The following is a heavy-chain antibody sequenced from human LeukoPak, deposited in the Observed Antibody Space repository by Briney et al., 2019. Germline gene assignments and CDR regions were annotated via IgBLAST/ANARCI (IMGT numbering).Heavy chain of an antibody. J-gene: IGHJ3*02. CDR1: GFTFTSCG. Sequence: PGGSLRLSCTASGFTFTSCGMNWVRQAPGKGLEWVSFIDTSGSYIYYGDSLKGRVTISRDNAKNSLYLQMNGLRAEDTAVYYCARGRSITLLRGVAMSDGFDIWGQGAMVTVSS. CDR3: ARGRSITLLRGVAMSDGFDI. V-gene: IGHV3-21*01. D-gene: IGHD3-10*01. CDR2: IDTSGSYI.